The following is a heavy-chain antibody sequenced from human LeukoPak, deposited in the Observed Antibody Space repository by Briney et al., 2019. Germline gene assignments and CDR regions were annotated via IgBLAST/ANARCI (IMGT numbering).Heavy chain of an antibody. CDR2: ISAKNGDT. CDR1: AYIFSNYG. CDR3: ARDVPATTPFDY. Sequence: APVKVSCKASAYIFSNYGISWVRQAPGQGLERMGWISAKNGDTNYIQKFRGRVTMTTDTSTSTAYMELWSLRSDDTAVYYCARDVPATTPFDYWGQGTLVTVSS. D-gene: IGHD1-7*01. V-gene: IGHV1-18*01. J-gene: IGHJ4*02.